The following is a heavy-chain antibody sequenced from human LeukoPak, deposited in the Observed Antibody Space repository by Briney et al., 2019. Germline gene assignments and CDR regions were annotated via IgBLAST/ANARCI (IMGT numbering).Heavy chain of an antibody. CDR3: ARHLGLMTNLQY. CDR1: GGSISRYY. Sequence: SETLSLTCTVSGGSISRYYWSWIRLPPGKGLEYIGCIDHNGRTNYSPSLQSRVTMSVDTSKNQFSLNVTSVTAADTAVYYCARHLGLMTNLQYWGPGTLITVSS. J-gene: IGHJ1*01. D-gene: IGHD3-16*01. V-gene: IGHV4-59*08. CDR2: IDHNGRT.